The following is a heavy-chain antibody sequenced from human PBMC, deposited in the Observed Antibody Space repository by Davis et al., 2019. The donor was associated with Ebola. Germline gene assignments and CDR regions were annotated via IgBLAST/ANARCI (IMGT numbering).Heavy chain of an antibody. Sequence: SETLSLTCTVSGGSISSYYWSWIRQPPGKGLEWIGYIYYSGSTNHNPSLKSRVTISVDTSKNQFSLKLSSVTAADTAVYYCARSSCGGDCYAFRYYYYYGMDVWGQGTTVTVSS. CDR3: ARSSCGGDCYAFRYYYYYGMDV. D-gene: IGHD2-21*01. J-gene: IGHJ6*02. V-gene: IGHV4-59*08. CDR2: IYYSGST. CDR1: GGSISSYY.